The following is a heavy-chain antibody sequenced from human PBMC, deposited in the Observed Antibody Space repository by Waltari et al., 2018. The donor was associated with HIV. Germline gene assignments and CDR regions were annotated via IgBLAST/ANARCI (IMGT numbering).Heavy chain of an antibody. CDR3: ATRYVGVTSFYFGS. J-gene: IGHJ4*02. Sequence: QDQLVQSGAVVESPGSSVKVSCKTSRWTFRTFGFDWVRQAPGQGLEWMGGITPLYSTTNYAQQFRGRLTLNADTTTNTIYMEMTGLRSEDTAFYYCATRYVGVTSFYFGSWGQGTLVTVSS. CDR2: ITPLYSTT. D-gene: IGHD2-21*02. CDR1: RWTFRTFG. V-gene: IGHV1-69*14.